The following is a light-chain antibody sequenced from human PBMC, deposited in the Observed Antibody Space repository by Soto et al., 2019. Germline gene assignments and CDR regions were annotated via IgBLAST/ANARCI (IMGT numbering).Light chain of an antibody. Sequence: DIQMTQSPSSLSASVGDRITITCRASQSIRSYLHWYQQKPGKAPKLLIYAASSLQSGVPSRFSGSGSGTDFTLTISSLQPEDFASYFCKQSYSTPALTFGGGTKVEIK. J-gene: IGKJ4*01. CDR1: QSIRSY. CDR3: KQSYSTPALT. CDR2: AAS. V-gene: IGKV1-39*01.